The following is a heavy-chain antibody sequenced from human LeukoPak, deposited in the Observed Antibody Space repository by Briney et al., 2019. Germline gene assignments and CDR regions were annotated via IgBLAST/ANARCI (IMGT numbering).Heavy chain of an antibody. V-gene: IGHV4-38-2*02. CDR2: IYHSGST. J-gene: IGHJ4*02. CDR1: GYTISSGYY. CDR3: ARVRGYCSSTICYRYYVDY. Sequence: SETLTLTCTASGYTISSGYYWCWIRQPPGKGQEWIGTIYHSGSTYYNPSLKSRFTISVDTAKNQFSLKLNSLTAADTAVYYCARVRGYCSSTICYRYYVDYWGQGTLVTVSS. D-gene: IGHD2-2*01.